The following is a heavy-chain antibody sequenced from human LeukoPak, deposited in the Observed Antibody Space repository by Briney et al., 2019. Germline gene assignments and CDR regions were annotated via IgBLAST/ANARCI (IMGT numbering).Heavy chain of an antibody. Sequence: SETLSLTCTVSGGSISSYYWSWIRQPPGKGLEWIGYIYYSGSTNYNPSLKSRATISVDTSKNQFSLKLSSVTAADTAVYYCARSYSSSWSSAFDIWGQGTIVTVSS. CDR3: ARSYSSSWSSAFDI. D-gene: IGHD6-13*01. CDR1: GGSISSYY. J-gene: IGHJ3*02. V-gene: IGHV4-59*08. CDR2: IYYSGST.